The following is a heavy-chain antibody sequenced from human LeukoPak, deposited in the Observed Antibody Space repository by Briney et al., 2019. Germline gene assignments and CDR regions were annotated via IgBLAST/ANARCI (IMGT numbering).Heavy chain of an antibody. J-gene: IGHJ4*02. Sequence: SETLSLTCTVSGGPITNTNHYWGWIRQPPGEGLEWIGTIYYSGSTYYKSSLKSRLTISVDSSKNQFSLKMISVTAADTGVYYCARHGNWDPFDYWGQGALVTVSS. CDR1: GGPITNTNHY. CDR2: IYYSGST. V-gene: IGHV4-39*01. CDR3: ARHGNWDPFDY. D-gene: IGHD7-27*01.